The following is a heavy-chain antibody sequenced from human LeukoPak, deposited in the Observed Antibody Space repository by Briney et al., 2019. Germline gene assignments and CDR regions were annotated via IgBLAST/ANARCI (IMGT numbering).Heavy chain of an antibody. CDR2: ISAYNGNT. D-gene: IGHD3-22*01. V-gene: IGHV1-18*01. CDR3: ARSAQFSGYLPFDY. Sequence: ASVKVSCKASGYTFTSYGISWVRQAPGQGLEWMGWISAYNGNTNYAQKLQGRVTITTDTSTSTAYMELRSLRSDDTAVYYCARSAQFSGYLPFDYWGQGTLVTVSS. J-gene: IGHJ4*02. CDR1: GYTFTSYG.